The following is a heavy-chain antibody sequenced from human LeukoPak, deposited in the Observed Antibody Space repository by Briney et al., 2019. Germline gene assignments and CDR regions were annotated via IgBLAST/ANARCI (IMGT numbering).Heavy chain of an antibody. J-gene: IGHJ3*02. CDR3: ARGDFNDYGDYVDAFEI. D-gene: IGHD4-17*01. Sequence: GGSLRLSCAASGFTFSSYWMRWVRQAPGKGLEWVANIKPDGSEKYCVDSVKGRFTISRDNAKKSLYLQMNSLRAEDTAVYYCARGDFNDYGDYVDAFEIWGQGTMVTVS. V-gene: IGHV3-7*01. CDR2: IKPDGSEK. CDR1: GFTFSSYW.